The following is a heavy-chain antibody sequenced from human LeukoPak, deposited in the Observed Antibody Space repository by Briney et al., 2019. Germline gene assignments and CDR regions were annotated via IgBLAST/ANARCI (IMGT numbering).Heavy chain of an antibody. J-gene: IGHJ4*02. D-gene: IGHD6-19*01. CDR2: INSDGSST. V-gene: IGHV3-74*01. Sequence: GGSLRLSCAASGFTFSRHWMHWVRQAPGKGLVWVSRINSDGSSTSYADSVKGRFTISRDNAKNTLHLQMNSLRAEDTAVYYCATSGLAVEFDNWGQGTLVTVSS. CDR1: GFTFSRHW. CDR3: ATSGLAVEFDN.